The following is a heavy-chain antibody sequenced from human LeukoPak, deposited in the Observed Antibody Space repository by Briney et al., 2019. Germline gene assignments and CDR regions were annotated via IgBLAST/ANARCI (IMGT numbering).Heavy chain of an antibody. CDR3: ARDQEMATITFDY. V-gene: IGHV3-64*01. J-gene: IGHJ4*02. CDR1: GFTFSSYA. D-gene: IGHD5-24*01. CDR2: ISSNGGST. Sequence: PGGSLSLSCAATGFTFSSYAMHWVRQAPGKGLEYVSAISSNGGSTYYANSVKGRFTISRDNSKNTLYLQMGSLRAEDMAVYYCARDQEMATITFDYWGQGTLVTVSS.